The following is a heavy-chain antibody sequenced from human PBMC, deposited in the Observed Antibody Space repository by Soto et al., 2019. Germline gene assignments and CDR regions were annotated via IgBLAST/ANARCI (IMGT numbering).Heavy chain of an antibody. Sequence: EVQLLESGGGLVQPGGSLRLSCAASGFTFSNYAMSWVRQAPGKGLGWVSTLSGSGGSTYYADSVKGRFTISRDNSKNTLYLQMNSLRAEDTAVYYCAKDTVPVATPWFDPWGQGTLVTVSS. V-gene: IGHV3-23*01. D-gene: IGHD2-2*01. J-gene: IGHJ5*02. CDR1: GFTFSNYA. CDR2: LSGSGGST. CDR3: AKDTVPVATPWFDP.